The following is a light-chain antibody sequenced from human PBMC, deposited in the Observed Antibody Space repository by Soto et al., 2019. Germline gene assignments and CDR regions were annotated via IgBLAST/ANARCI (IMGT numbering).Light chain of an antibody. CDR1: QGIRND. Sequence: AIQMAQSPSSLSASVGDRVTITCRASQGIRNDLGWYQQKPGKAPKLLIYAASSLQSGVPSRFSGSGSGTDFTLTSSSLQPEDFATYYCLQDYNYPWTFGQGTKVEIK. J-gene: IGKJ1*01. CDR3: LQDYNYPWT. V-gene: IGKV1-6*01. CDR2: AAS.